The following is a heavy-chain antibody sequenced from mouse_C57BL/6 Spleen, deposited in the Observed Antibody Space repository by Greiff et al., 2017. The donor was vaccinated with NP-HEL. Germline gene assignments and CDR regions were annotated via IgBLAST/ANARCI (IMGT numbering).Heavy chain of an antibody. V-gene: IGHV1-82*01. CDR1: GYAFSSSW. J-gene: IGHJ4*01. Sequence: QVQLQQSGPELVKPGASVKISCKASGYAFSSSWMNWVKQRPGKGLEWIGRFYPGDGDTNYNGKFKGKATLTADKSSSTAYMQLSSLTSEDSAVYFCARRGNYDAMTTGVKEPQSPSPQ. CDR2: FYPGDGDT. CDR3: ARRGNYDAMTT.